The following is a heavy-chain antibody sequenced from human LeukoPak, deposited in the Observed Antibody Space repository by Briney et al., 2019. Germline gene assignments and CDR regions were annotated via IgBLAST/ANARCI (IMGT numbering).Heavy chain of an antibody. D-gene: IGHD2-21*02. V-gene: IGHV3-23*01. J-gene: IGHJ4*02. CDR1: GLTFSSYA. CDR3: ANAGGDSRPHDF. Sequence: GGSLRLSCAASGLTFSSYAMSWVRQAPGKGPEWVSAISGNGISTPYADAVKGRFTISRDNSKNTLSLQMNSLRAEDTAVYYCANAGGDSRPHDFWGQGTLVTVSS. CDR2: ISGNGIST.